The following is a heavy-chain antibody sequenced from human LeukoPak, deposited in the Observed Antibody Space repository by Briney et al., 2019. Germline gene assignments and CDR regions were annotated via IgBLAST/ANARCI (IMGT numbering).Heavy chain of an antibody. V-gene: IGHV3-30-3*01. D-gene: IGHD5-24*01. CDR1: GFTFSSYA. J-gene: IGHJ4*02. CDR2: ISYDGSNK. Sequence: PGRSLGLSCAASGFTFSSYAMHWVRQAPGKGLEWVAVISYDGSNKYYADSVKGRFTISRDNSKNTLYLQMNSLRAEDTAVYYCARDGRWLQPRRPGGHYFDYWGQGTLVTVSS. CDR3: ARDGRWLQPRRPGGHYFDY.